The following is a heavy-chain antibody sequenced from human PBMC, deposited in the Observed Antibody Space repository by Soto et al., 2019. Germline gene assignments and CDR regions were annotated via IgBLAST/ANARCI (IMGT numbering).Heavy chain of an antibody. CDR2: INPSGGST. V-gene: IGHV1-46*01. D-gene: IGHD6-6*01. CDR3: AVSSSAGFDY. J-gene: IGHJ4*02. Sequence: ASVKVSCKASGYTFTSYYMHWVRQAPGQGLEWMGIINPSGGSTSYAQKLQGRVTMTRDTSTSTVYMELSSLRSEDTAVYYCAVSSSAGFDYWGQGTLVTGLL. CDR1: GYTFTSYY.